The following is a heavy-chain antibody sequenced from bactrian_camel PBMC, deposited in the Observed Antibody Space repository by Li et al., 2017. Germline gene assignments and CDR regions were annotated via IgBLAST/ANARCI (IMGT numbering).Heavy chain of an antibody. D-gene: IGHD7*01. Sequence: HVQLVESGGGSVQAGGSLRLSCAFDAYTPANVRMAWFRQAPGKECEGVASLASDGSSIYANSLKGRFSISKDNARNWLDLQMDSLKPEDSAMYYCAGAGPRWPGNCGEYNYWGQGTQVTVS. CDR2: LASDGSS. J-gene: IGHJ4*01. V-gene: IGHV3S53*01. CDR1: AYTPANVR. CDR3: AGAGPRWPGNCGEYNY.